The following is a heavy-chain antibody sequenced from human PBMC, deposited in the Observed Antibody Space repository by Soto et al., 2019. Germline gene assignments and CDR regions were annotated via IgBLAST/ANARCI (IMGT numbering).Heavy chain of an antibody. Sequence: EVQLVESGGGLVKPGGSLRLSCAASGFTFSSYSMNWVRQAPGKGLEWVSSISSSSSYIYYADSVKGRFTISRDNAKNSLYLQMNSLRAEDTAVYYCARDGVYDFWSGPYGMDVWGQGPTVTVSS. CDR3: ARDGVYDFWSGPYGMDV. J-gene: IGHJ6*02. CDR1: GFTFSSYS. D-gene: IGHD3-3*01. CDR2: ISSSSSYI. V-gene: IGHV3-21*01.